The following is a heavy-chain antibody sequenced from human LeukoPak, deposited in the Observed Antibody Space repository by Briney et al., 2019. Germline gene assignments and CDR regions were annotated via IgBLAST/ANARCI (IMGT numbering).Heavy chain of an antibody. V-gene: IGHV3-21*01. Sequence: GGSLRLSCAASGFTFSSYSMNWVRQAPGQGLEWVSSISSSSSYIYYADSVKGRFTISRDNAKNSLYLQMNSLRAEDTAVYYCARVRHQGYCSSTSCLNWFDPWGQGTLVTVSS. CDR2: ISSSSSYI. J-gene: IGHJ5*02. D-gene: IGHD2-2*01. CDR1: GFTFSSYS. CDR3: ARVRHQGYCSSTSCLNWFDP.